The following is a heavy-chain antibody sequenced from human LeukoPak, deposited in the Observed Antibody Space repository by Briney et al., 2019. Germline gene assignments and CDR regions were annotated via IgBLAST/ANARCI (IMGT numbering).Heavy chain of an antibody. CDR3: AGPNYYGSGSYYRPFDY. V-gene: IGHV4-34*01. CDR2: INHSGST. D-gene: IGHD3-10*01. CDR1: GGSFSGYY. J-gene: IGHJ4*02. Sequence: SETLSLTCAVYGGSFSGYYWSWNRQPPGKGLEWIGEINHSGSTNYNPSLKSRVTISVDTSKNQFSLKLSSVAAADTAVYYCAGPNYYGSGSYYRPFDYWGQGTLVTVSS.